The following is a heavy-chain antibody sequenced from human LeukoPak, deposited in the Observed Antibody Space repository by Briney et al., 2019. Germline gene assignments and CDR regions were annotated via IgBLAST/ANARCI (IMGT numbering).Heavy chain of an antibody. CDR2: IYYSGST. J-gene: IGHJ5*02. D-gene: IGHD3-22*01. Sequence: KPSETLSLTCTVSGYSISSGYYWGWIRQPPGKGLEWIGSIYYSGSTYYNPSLKSRVTISVDTSKNQFYLKLSSVTAADTAVYYWPDSSGYRDWFDPWGQGTLVTVSS. CDR3: PDSSGYRDWFDP. CDR1: GYSISSGYY. V-gene: IGHV4-38-2*02.